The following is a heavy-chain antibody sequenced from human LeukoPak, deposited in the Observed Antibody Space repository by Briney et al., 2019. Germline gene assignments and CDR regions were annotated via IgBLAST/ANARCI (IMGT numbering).Heavy chain of an antibody. CDR2: ISSSGSTI. V-gene: IGHV3-48*03. CDR1: GFTFSSYE. J-gene: IGHJ4*02. Sequence: GGSLRLSCAASGFTFSSYEMNWVRQAPGKGLEWVSYISSSGSTIYYADSVKGRFTISRDNAKNSLYLQMNSLRAEDTAVYYCAKGYGDYVVDYWGQGTLVTVSS. D-gene: IGHD4-17*01. CDR3: AKGYGDYVVDY.